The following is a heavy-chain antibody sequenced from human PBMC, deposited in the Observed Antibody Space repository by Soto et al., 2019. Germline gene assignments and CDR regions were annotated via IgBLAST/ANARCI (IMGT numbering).Heavy chain of an antibody. V-gene: IGHV4-59*01. D-gene: IGHD3-9*01. CDR1: GGSISSYY. CDR3: AREGDYDILTGYYLVGLFDY. Sequence: PSETLSLTCTVSGGSISSYYWSWIRQPPGKGLEWIGYIYYSGSTNYNPSLKSRVTISVDTSKNQFSLKLSSVTAADTAVYYCAREGDYDILTGYYLVGLFDYWRQGTLVTVSS. J-gene: IGHJ4*02. CDR2: IYYSGST.